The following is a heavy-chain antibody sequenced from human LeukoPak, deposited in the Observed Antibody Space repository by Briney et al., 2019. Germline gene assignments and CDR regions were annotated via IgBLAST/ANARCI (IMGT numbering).Heavy chain of an antibody. CDR3: ARDLAHDY. Sequence: KPGGSLRLSCAVSGFSFSGYSMNWVRQAPGKGLEWVSSVSSSSGHIYYADSVKGRFTISRDNAKNSLYLQMNTLRAKDTAVYYCARDLAHDYWGQGTLVTVSS. CDR1: GFSFSGYS. J-gene: IGHJ4*02. CDR2: VSSSSGHI. V-gene: IGHV3-21*01.